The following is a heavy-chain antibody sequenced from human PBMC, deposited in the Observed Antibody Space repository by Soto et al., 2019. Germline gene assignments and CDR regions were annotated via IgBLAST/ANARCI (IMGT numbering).Heavy chain of an antibody. V-gene: IGHV5-51*01. D-gene: IGHD6-13*01. CDR2: IYPGDSDT. CDR3: ARTAAAGKYYYGMDV. CDR1: GYSVNSYW. J-gene: IGHJ6*02. Sequence: PGESQQVACTCSGYSVNSYWIGWVRQMPGKGLEWMGIIYPGDSDTRYSPSFQGQVTISADKSISTAYLQWSSLKASDTAMYYCARTAAAGKYYYGMDVWGQGTTVTVSS.